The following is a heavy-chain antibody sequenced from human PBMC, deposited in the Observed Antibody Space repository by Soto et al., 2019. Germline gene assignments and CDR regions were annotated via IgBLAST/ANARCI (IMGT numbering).Heavy chain of an antibody. CDR1: GYTFIDYY. CDR2: ISPKSGNT. Sequence: GASVKVSCKASGYTFIDYYMHWVRQAPGQSLGWMGRISPKSGNTNYAQKFQGRVTITRDTSASTAYMELSSLRSEDTAVYYCARVAAARPSYYYGMDVWGQGTTVTVSS. J-gene: IGHJ6*02. V-gene: IGHV1-2*02. CDR3: ARVAAARPSYYYGMDV. D-gene: IGHD6-6*01.